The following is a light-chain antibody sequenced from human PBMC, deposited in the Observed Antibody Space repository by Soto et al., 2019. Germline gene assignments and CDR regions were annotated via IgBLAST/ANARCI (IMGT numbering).Light chain of an antibody. CDR2: KSS. V-gene: IGKV1-5*03. Sequence: DIQMTQSPSTLSASQGDRVTISCRASQSVSIWLDWYQQKPGRAPRLLIYKSSIIASGVPSRFSGSGSGTEFTLPISSRQPDDVATYYCQQFNPSSWTFGQGTKVEIK. J-gene: IGKJ1*01. CDR1: QSVSIW. CDR3: QQFNPSSWT.